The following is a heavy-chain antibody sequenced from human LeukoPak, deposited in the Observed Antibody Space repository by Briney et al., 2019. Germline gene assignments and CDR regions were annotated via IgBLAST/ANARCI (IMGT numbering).Heavy chain of an antibody. J-gene: IGHJ3*02. Sequence: GGSLRLSCAASGFRFSSYAMHWVRQAPGKGLEWVAVISYDERYKEYADSVKGRFTISRDNSKNTSYLQMNSLRIEDTALYYCASELRIATAGLIAFEIWGQGTMVTVSS. CDR2: ISYDERYK. V-gene: IGHV3-30*04. CDR1: GFRFSSYA. CDR3: ASELRIATAGLIAFEI. D-gene: IGHD6-13*01.